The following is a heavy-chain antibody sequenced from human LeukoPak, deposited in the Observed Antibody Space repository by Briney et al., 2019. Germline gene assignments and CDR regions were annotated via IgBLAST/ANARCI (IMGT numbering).Heavy chain of an antibody. V-gene: IGHV3-23*01. Sequence: GGSLRLSCAASGFTFSSYAMSWVRQAPGKGLEWVSAISGSGGSTYYADPVKGRFTISRDNSKNTLYLQMNSLRAEDTAVYYCAKVVRSSWYVFDYWGQGTLVTVSS. CDR3: AKVVRSSWYVFDY. CDR2: ISGSGGST. CDR1: GFTFSSYA. J-gene: IGHJ4*02. D-gene: IGHD6-13*01.